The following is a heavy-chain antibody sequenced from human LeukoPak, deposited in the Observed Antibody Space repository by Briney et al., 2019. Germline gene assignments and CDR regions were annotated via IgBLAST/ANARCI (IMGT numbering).Heavy chain of an antibody. J-gene: IGHJ4*02. CDR2: IYYSGST. V-gene: IGHV4-61*08. CDR1: GGSISSGDYY. Sequence: PSQTLSLTCTVSGGSISSGDYYWSWIRQPPGKGLEWIGYIYYSGSTNYNPSLKSRVTISVDTSKNQFSLKLSSVTAADTAVYYCARHRWGVYGSGSYYNGGYFDYWGQGTLVTVSS. D-gene: IGHD3-10*01. CDR3: ARHRWGVYGSGSYYNGGYFDY.